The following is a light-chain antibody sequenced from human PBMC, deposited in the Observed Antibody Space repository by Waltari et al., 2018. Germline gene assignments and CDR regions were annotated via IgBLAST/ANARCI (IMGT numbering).Light chain of an antibody. CDR3: QQRSNWPLT. J-gene: IGKJ4*01. Sequence: EIVLTQSPATLSLSPGARATLSCRASQRVRSYLAWYQQKPGQTPTLLIYDASNRATGIPARFSGTGSGTDFTLTISSLEPEDFAVYYCQQRSNWPLTFGGGTKVEIK. V-gene: IGKV3-11*01. CDR2: DAS. CDR1: QRVRSY.